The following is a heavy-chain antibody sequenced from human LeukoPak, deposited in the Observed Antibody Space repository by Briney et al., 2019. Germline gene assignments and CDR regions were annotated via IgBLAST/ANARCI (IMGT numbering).Heavy chain of an antibody. V-gene: IGHV3-48*01. Sequence: GGSLRLSCAASGFTFSSHSMNWVRQAPGKGLEWVSYISSSSTIYYADSVKGRFTISRDNAKNSLYLQMNSLRAEDTAVYYCARGAYYYEDWGQGTLVTVSS. CDR1: GFTFSSHS. D-gene: IGHD3-22*01. CDR2: ISSSSTI. CDR3: ARGAYYYED. J-gene: IGHJ4*02.